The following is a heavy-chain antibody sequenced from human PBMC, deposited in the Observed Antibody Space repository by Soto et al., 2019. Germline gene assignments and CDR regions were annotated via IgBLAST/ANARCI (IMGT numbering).Heavy chain of an antibody. CDR1: GYTLPTYH. J-gene: IGHJ6*02. D-gene: IGHD2-2*01. CDR3: ARARSMVVVTDAIQRYFPGMDV. CDR2: INPDGGSS. V-gene: IGHV1-46*01. Sequence: ASVKVSCKASGYTLPTYHLHWVRQAPGQGLEWIGIINPDGGSSTYAQKFQGRVAMTRDTSTSTVFMELSFLSSEDTAVYYCARARSMVVVTDAIQRYFPGMDVWGQGTTVTVS.